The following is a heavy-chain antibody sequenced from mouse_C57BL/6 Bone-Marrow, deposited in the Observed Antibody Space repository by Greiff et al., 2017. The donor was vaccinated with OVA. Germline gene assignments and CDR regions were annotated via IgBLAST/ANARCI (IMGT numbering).Heavy chain of an antibody. V-gene: IGHV1-52*01. J-gene: IGHJ3*01. CDR3: ARRGYDRGAFAY. Sequence: QVQLQQPGAELVRPGSSVKLSCKASGYTFTSYWMHWVKQRPIQGLEWIGNIDPSDSETHYNQKFKDKATLTVDKSSSTAYMQLSSLTSEDSAVYYCARRGYDRGAFAYWGQGTLVTVSA. CDR1: GYTFTSYW. D-gene: IGHD2-2*01. CDR2: IDPSDSET.